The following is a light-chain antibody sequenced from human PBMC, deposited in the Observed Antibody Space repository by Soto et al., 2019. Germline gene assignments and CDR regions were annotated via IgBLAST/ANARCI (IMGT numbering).Light chain of an antibody. Sequence: QSALTQPASVSGSPGQSITISCTGTSSDVGGYNYVSWYQQHPGKAPKLMIYDVINRPSGVSNRFAGSKSGNTASLTISGLQAEDEAEYYCSSYTSSSTRVFGVGTKLTVL. CDR2: DVI. J-gene: IGLJ2*01. V-gene: IGLV2-14*01. CDR1: SSDVGGYNY. CDR3: SSYTSSSTRV.